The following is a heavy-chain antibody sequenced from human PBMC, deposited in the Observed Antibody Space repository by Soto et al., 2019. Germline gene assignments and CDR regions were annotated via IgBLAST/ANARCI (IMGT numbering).Heavy chain of an antibody. Sequence: SETLSLTCTVSGASVSTGYWSWLRQPPGKGLEWIGFMYYSGSFNYNPSITSQDTISVDTSENQFFLKVTSVTAADTAVYYCARHRTHSSSWVDYWGQGTLVTVS. CDR1: GASVSTGY. CDR3: ARHRTHSSSWVDY. J-gene: IGHJ4*02. D-gene: IGHD6-13*01. CDR2: MYYSGSF. V-gene: IGHV4-59*08.